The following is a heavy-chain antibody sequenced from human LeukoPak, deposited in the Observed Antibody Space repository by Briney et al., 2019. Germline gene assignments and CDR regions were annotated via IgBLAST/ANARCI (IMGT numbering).Heavy chain of an antibody. Sequence: PAETLSLTCTVTGGSISSYYWSWIRQPPGKGLEWIGYMYYSGSTNCNPSLKSRVTITVDTSKNQFSLKLSSVTAADTAVYYCARDVGYSGYGDDAFDIWGQGTMVTVSS. CDR3: ARDVGYSGYGDDAFDI. CDR2: MYYSGST. V-gene: IGHV4-59*01. CDR1: GGSISSYY. D-gene: IGHD5-12*01. J-gene: IGHJ3*02.